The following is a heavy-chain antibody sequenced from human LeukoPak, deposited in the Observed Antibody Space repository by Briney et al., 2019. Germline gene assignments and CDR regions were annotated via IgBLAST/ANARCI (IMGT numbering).Heavy chain of an antibody. CDR3: ATGRGTPLGF. CDR2: IKADGSSA. D-gene: IGHD1-26*01. Sequence: AGESLRLSCTASGFTFSNYWMQWVRQAPGQGLVWLSRIKADGSSADYADFVKGRFTVSRDNDQNTLYLQVNSLRAEDTAVYYCATGRGTPLGFWGRGALVTVSS. J-gene: IGHJ4*02. V-gene: IGHV3-74*01. CDR1: GFTFSNYW.